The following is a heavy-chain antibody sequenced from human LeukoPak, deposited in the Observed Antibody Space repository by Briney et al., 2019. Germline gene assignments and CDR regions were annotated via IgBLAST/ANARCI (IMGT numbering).Heavy chain of an antibody. CDR2: IKQDGSDR. V-gene: IGHV3-7*03. J-gene: IGHJ4*02. Sequence: GGSLRLSCAASGFTFSSYAMSWVRQAPGTGLEWVANIKQDGSDRNYVTSVRGRFTISRDNAESPLFLQMNSLRAEDTAVYYCVRNLAVAGTCFDSWGQGTLVTVSS. CDR1: GFTFSSYA. CDR3: VRNLAVAGTCFDS. D-gene: IGHD6-19*01.